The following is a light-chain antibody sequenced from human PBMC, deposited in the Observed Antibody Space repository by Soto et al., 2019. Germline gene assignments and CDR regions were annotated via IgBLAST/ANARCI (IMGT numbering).Light chain of an antibody. V-gene: IGKV3-20*01. CDR3: QQYGSSRWT. CDR1: QSISSTY. J-gene: IGKJ1*01. Sequence: EIVLTQSPDTLSLFPGERAPLSCRASQSISSTYLAWYQQKPGQAPRPLISAASNRATGTPDRFSGSGSGTDFTLTISRLEPEDFAVYYCQQYGSSRWTFGQGTKVEVK. CDR2: AAS.